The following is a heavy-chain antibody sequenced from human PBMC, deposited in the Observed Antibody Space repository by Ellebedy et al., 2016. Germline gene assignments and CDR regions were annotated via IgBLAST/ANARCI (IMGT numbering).Heavy chain of an antibody. J-gene: IGHJ4*02. CDR2: INWNGEST. CDR3: ARANLYCSGGSCSFDY. D-gene: IGHD2-15*01. Sequence: GESLKISCAASGFTFDDYGMSWVRQAPGKGLEWVSGINWNGESTGYADSVKGRFTISRDNAKNSLYLQMNGLRAEDTALYYCARANLYCSGGSCSFDYWGQGTLVTVSS. CDR1: GFTFDDYG. V-gene: IGHV3-20*04.